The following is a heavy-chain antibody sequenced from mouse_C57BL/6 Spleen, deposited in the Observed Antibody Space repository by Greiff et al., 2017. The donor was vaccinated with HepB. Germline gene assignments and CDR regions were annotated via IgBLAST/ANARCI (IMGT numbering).Heavy chain of an antibody. D-gene: IGHD2-2*01. J-gene: IGHJ3*01. Sequence: EVMLVESGGGLVKPGGSLKLSCAASGFTFSDYGMHWVRQAPEKGLEWVAYISSGSSTIYYADTVKGRFTISRDNAKNTLFLHMTSLRSEDTALYYCARDGYDAWFAYWGQGTLVTVSA. CDR3: ARDGYDAWFAY. V-gene: IGHV5-17*01. CDR1: GFTFSDYG. CDR2: ISSGSSTI.